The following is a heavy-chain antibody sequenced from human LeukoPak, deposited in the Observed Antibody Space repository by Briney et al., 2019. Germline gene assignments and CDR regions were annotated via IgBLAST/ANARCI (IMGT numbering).Heavy chain of an antibody. CDR3: ARTYYYGSGSSYFDP. J-gene: IGHJ5*02. Sequence: NPSETLSLTCTVSGYSISSGYYWGWIRQPPGKGLEWIGSIYHSGSTYYNPSLKSRVTISVDTSKNHFSLNLTSVTAADTAVYYCARTYYYGSGSSYFDPWGQGTLVTVSS. V-gene: IGHV4-38-2*02. CDR2: IYHSGST. D-gene: IGHD3-10*01. CDR1: GYSISSGYY.